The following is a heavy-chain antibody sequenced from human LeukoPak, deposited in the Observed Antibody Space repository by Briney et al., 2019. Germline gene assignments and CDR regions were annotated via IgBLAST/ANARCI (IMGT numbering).Heavy chain of an antibody. CDR2: ISAYNGNT. D-gene: IGHD3-22*01. CDR1: GYTFTSYG. Sequence: ASVKVSCKASGYTFTSYGISWVRQAPGQGLEWMGWISAYNGNTNYAQKLQGRVTMTTGTSTSTAYMELRSLRSDDTAVYYCAIRERGYDSSGYQLDYWGQGTLVTVSS. J-gene: IGHJ4*02. CDR3: AIRERGYDSSGYQLDY. V-gene: IGHV1-18*01.